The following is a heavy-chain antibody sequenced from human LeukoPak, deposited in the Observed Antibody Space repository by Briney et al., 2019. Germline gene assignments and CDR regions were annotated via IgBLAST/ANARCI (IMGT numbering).Heavy chain of an antibody. J-gene: IGHJ5*02. CDR1: GYSFTDKY. Sequence: ASVKVSCKASGYSFTDKYMHWVRQAPGQGLEWMGWINHNSGGTNYAQKFQGRVTMTTDTSMSTAYMELSRLTADDTAVYYCARAGGRSWFDPWGQGTLVTVSS. CDR2: INHNSGGT. CDR3: ARAGGRSWFDP. V-gene: IGHV1-2*02.